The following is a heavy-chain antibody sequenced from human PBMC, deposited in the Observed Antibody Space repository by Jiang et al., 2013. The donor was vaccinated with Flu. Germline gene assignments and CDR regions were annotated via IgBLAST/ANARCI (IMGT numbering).Heavy chain of an antibody. CDR3: AILGDYYDSSGYYSP. D-gene: IGHD3-22*01. CDR1: GGSFSGYY. J-gene: IGHJ5*02. V-gene: IGHV4-34*01. Sequence: KPSETLSLTCAVYGGSFSGYYWSWIRQPPGKGLEWIGEINHSGSTDYNPSLKSRVTISVDTSKNQFSLKLSSVTAADTAVYYCAILGDYYDSSGYYSPWGQGTLVTVSS. CDR2: INHSGST.